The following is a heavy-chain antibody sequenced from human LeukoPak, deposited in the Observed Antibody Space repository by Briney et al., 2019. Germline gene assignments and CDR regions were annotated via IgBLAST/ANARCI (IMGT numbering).Heavy chain of an antibody. CDR1: GFTFSNAW. CDR2: IKRKTDGGTT. V-gene: IGHV3-15*01. Sequence: GGSLRLSCAASGFTFSNAWMSWVRQAPGKGLEWVGRIKRKTDGGTTEYAAPVKGRFTISRDDSQNTLYLHMNSLKTEDTAVYYCTTDPLHVYGMDVWGQGTTVTVSS. CDR3: TTDPLHVYGMDV. J-gene: IGHJ6*02.